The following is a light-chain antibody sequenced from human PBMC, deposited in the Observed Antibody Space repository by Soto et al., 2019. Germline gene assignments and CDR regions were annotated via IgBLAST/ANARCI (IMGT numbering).Light chain of an antibody. Sequence: EIVLTQSPVTLSLSPGERATLSCRASQSVFSSLAWYQQKPGQAPRLLIYDASTRATGLPARFSGSGSGTEFTLTISSLQSEDFAVYYCQQYNSWPLTFGGGTKVEIK. CDR3: QQYNSWPLT. CDR2: DAS. V-gene: IGKV3-15*01. J-gene: IGKJ4*01. CDR1: QSVFSS.